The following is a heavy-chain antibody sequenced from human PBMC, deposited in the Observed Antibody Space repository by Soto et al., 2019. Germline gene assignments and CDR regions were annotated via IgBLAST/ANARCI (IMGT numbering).Heavy chain of an antibody. D-gene: IGHD6-19*01. Sequence: PGGSLRLSCAASGFTFSSFEMNWVRQAPGKGLEWLSYISSSADTIYYADSVRGRFTTSRDNAKNSLSLQMNSLRGEDTAIYYCARGPGYSTGRYSDYWGQGTLVTVSS. V-gene: IGHV3-48*03. J-gene: IGHJ4*02. CDR2: ISSSADTI. CDR3: ARGPGYSTGRYSDY. CDR1: GFTFSSFE.